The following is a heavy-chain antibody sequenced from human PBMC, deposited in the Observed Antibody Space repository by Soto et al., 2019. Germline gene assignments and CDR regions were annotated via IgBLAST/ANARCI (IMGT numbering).Heavy chain of an antibody. J-gene: IGHJ4*02. D-gene: IGHD5-18*01. V-gene: IGHV1-3*01. CDR3: ARDPGYSYGSN. CDR2: INAGSGNT. Sequence: ASVKVSCKASGYTFISYAMNWVRQAPGQRLEWMGWINAGSGNTKYSQKFQGRVTITRDTSASTGYMELSSLRSEDTAVYYCARDPGYSYGSNWGQGTLVTVAS. CDR1: GYTFISYA.